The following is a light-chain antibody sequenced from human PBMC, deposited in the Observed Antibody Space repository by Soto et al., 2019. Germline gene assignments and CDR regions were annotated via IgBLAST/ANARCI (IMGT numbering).Light chain of an antibody. CDR1: QSVRSN. CDR3: QQSYSTTWT. Sequence: EIVMTQSPATLSVSLGERATLSCRASQSVRSNLAWYQHKPGQTPRLLIYDTSTRATGVPTRFSGSGSETDFTLTISSLQPEHFATYSCQQSYSTTWTFGQGTKVDIK. V-gene: IGKV3-15*01. CDR2: DTS. J-gene: IGKJ1*01.